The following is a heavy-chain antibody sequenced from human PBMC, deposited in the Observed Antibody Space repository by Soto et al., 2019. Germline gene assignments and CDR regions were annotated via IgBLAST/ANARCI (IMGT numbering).Heavy chain of an antibody. CDR3: ARGADIVVVPAAMGHWFDP. D-gene: IGHD2-2*01. CDR2: INPNSGGT. J-gene: IGHJ5*02. Sequence: ASVKVSCKASGYTFTGYYMHWVRQAPGQGLEWMGWINPNSGGTNYAQKFQGWVTMTRDTSISTAYMELSRLRSDDTAVYYCARGADIVVVPAAMGHWFDPWGQGTLVTVSS. V-gene: IGHV1-2*04. CDR1: GYTFTGYY.